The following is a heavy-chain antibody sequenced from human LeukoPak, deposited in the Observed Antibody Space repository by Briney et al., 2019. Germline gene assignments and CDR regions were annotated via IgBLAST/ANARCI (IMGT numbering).Heavy chain of an antibody. V-gene: IGHV3-33*06. CDR1: GFTFSSYG. CDR3: AKQHYYDSSGYYPPGD. Sequence: GWSLRLSCAASGFTFSSYGMHWVRQAPGKGLEWVAVIWYDGSNKYYADSVKGRFTISRDNSKNTLYLQMNSLRAEDTAMYYCAKQHYYDSSGYYPPGDWGQGTLVTVSS. CDR2: IWYDGSNK. J-gene: IGHJ4*02. D-gene: IGHD3-22*01.